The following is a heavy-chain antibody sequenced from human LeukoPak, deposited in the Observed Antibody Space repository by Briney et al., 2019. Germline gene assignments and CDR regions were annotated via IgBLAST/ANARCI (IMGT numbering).Heavy chain of an antibody. V-gene: IGHV1-69*13. J-gene: IGHJ6*02. Sequence: SVKVSCKASGGTFSSNAISWVRQAPGQGLEWMGGIIPIFGTANYAQKFQGRVTITADESTSTAYMELSSLRSEDTAVYYCARDGEIYYYYGMDVWGQGTTVTVSS. CDR2: IIPIFGTA. CDR3: ARDGEIYYYYGMDV. CDR1: GGTFSSNA. D-gene: IGHD7-27*01.